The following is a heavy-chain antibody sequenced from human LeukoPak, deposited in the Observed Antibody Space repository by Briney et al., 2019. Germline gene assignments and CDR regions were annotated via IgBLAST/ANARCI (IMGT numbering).Heavy chain of an antibody. CDR1: GFNFANHA. Sequence: AGGSLRLSCAASGFNFANHAMSWVRQTPGKGLEWVSAISGGGDITYYPDSVKGRFTISRDNSKNTLYLQMNSLRAEDTAIYYCAKLPSYYYDSSGYYFFDSWGQGTLVTVSP. D-gene: IGHD3-22*01. CDR2: ISGGGDIT. J-gene: IGHJ4*02. V-gene: IGHV3-23*01. CDR3: AKLPSYYYDSSGYYFFDS.